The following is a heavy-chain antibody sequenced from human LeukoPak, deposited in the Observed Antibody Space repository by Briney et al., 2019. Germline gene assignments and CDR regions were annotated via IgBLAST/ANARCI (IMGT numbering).Heavy chain of an antibody. Sequence: PSETLSLTCTVSGYSISRGYYWGWIRPPPGKGLEWIGSIYHSGSTYYNPSLKSRVTISVDTSKNQFSLKLSSVTAADTAVYYCARGWDIVVVPAAIGYWGQGTLVTVSS. D-gene: IGHD2-2*01. CDR3: ARGWDIVVVPAAIGY. V-gene: IGHV4-38-2*02. CDR1: GYSISRGYY. J-gene: IGHJ4*02. CDR2: IYHSGST.